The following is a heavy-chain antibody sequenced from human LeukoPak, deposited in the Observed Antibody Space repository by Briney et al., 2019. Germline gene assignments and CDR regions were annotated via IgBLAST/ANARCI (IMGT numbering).Heavy chain of an antibody. CDR1: EFTFSRYA. D-gene: IGHD1-1*01. J-gene: IGHJ4*02. CDR3: AKDPSDDGNYFDY. Sequence: PGGSLRLSCAASEFTFSRYAMHWVRQAPGKGLEWVALISDDGSNKYYLDSVKGRFTITRDNSKNTLSLQMNSLRAEDTAVYYCAKDPSDDGNYFDYWGQGTLVTVSS. CDR2: ISDDGSNK. V-gene: IGHV3-30-3*01.